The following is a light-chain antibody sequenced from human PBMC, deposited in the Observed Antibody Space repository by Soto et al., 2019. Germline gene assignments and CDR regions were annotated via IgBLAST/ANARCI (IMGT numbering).Light chain of an antibody. CDR3: TSYTSSSARV. CDR2: EVS. J-gene: IGLJ1*01. V-gene: IGLV2-14*01. Sequence: QSVLTQPASVSGSPGQSITISCTGTSSDVGAFNYVSWYQQHPGKAPKLIIYEVSNRPSGISNRFSGSKSGNTASLTISGLQAEDEADYYCTSYTSSSARVFGTGTKVTV. CDR1: SSDVGAFNY.